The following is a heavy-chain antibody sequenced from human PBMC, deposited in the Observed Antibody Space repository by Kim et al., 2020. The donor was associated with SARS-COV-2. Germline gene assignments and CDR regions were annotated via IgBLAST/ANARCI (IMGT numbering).Heavy chain of an antibody. J-gene: IGHJ4*02. CDR1: GFTFSSYG. CDR2: ISYDGSNK. V-gene: IGHV3-30*03. CDR3: ARSQMHPMASFDY. Sequence: GSLRLSCAASGFTFSSYGMHWVRQAPGKGLEWVAVISYDGSNKYYADSVKGRFTISRDNSKNTLYLQMNSLRAEDTAVYYCARSQMHPMASFDYWGQGTLVTVSS. D-gene: IGHD3-10*01.